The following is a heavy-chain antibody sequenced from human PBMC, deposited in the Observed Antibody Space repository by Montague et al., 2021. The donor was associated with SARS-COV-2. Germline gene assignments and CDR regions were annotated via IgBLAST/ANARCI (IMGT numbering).Heavy chain of an antibody. V-gene: IGHV3-21*01. CDR2: ISSSSSYI. D-gene: IGHD3-9*01. CDR3: ARGDFDWLLSFHYGMDI. Sequence: SLRLSCAASGFTFSSYSMTWVRQAPGKGLEWVSSISSSSSYIYXXXSXXXRFXISRDNAKNSLYLQMNSLRAEDTAVYYCARGDFDWLLSFHYGMDIWGQGTTVTVSS. J-gene: IGHJ6*02. CDR1: GFTFSSYS.